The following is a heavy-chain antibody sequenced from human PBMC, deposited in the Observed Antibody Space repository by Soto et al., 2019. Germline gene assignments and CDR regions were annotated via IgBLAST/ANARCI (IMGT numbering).Heavy chain of an antibody. CDR1: GFTFSSYA. J-gene: IGHJ4*02. V-gene: IGHV3-30-3*01. D-gene: IGHD6-19*01. Sequence: GGSLRLSCAASGFTFSSYAMHWVRQAPGKGLEWVAVISYDGSNKYYADSVKGRFTISRDNSKNTLYLQMNSLRAEDTAVYYCYTFGGAVAGSYWGQGTLVTVSS. CDR3: YTFGGAVAGSY. CDR2: ISYDGSNK.